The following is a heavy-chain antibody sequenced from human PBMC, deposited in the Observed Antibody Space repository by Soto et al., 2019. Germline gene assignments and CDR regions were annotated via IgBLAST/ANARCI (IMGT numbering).Heavy chain of an antibody. V-gene: IGHV3-7*03. J-gene: IGHJ3*02. D-gene: IGHD5-12*01. CDR3: ARETPVATTDAFDI. CDR2: IKQDGSEK. Sequence: GGSLRLSCAASGFTFSSYWMSWVRQAPGKGLEWVANIKQDGSEKYYVDSVKGRSTISRDNAKNSLYLQMNSLRAEDTAVYYCARETPVATTDAFDIWGQGTMVTVSS. CDR1: GFTFSSYW.